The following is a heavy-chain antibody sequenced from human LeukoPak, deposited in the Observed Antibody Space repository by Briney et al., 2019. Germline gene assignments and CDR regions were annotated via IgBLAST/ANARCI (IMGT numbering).Heavy chain of an antibody. CDR1: GYIFNTYW. J-gene: IGHJ4*02. CDR2: IDPSDSYT. Sequence: GESLTISCKASGYIFNTYWIGWVRQMPGKGLEWMARIDPSDSYTNYSPSFKGHVTVSADKSISTAFLQWSSLQASDTATYYCVRIPRDNYDYPFRFDYWGQGTLVTVSS. D-gene: IGHD3-22*01. CDR3: VRIPRDNYDYPFRFDY. V-gene: IGHV5-10-1*01.